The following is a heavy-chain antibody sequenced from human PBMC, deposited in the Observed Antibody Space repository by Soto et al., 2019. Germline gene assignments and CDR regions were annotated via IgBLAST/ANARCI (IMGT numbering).Heavy chain of an antibody. CDR1: GYTFTSYG. Sequence: ASVKVSCKASGYTFTSYGISWVRQAPGQGLEWMGWISAYNGNTNYAQKLQGRVTMTTDTSTSTAYMELRSLGSDDTAVYYCATDGYYDSSADGDAFDIWGQGTMVTVSS. D-gene: IGHD3-22*01. J-gene: IGHJ3*02. CDR3: ATDGYYDSSADGDAFDI. CDR2: ISAYNGNT. V-gene: IGHV1-18*01.